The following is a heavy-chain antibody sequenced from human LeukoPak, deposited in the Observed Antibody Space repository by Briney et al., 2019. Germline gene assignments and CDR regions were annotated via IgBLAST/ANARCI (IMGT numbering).Heavy chain of an antibody. J-gene: IGHJ4*02. CDR3: ARDTVTGPFVISLDS. D-gene: IGHD3-9*01. CDR1: GFTFSSFE. CDR2: ISSSGTTA. Sequence: GGSLRLSCGASGFTFSSFEMNWVRQAPGKGPEWVSHISSSGTTAYFADSVRGRFTISRDNAKTSLFLQMNSLRDEDTAVYYCARDTVTGPFVISLDSWGQGTLVTVSS. V-gene: IGHV3-48*03.